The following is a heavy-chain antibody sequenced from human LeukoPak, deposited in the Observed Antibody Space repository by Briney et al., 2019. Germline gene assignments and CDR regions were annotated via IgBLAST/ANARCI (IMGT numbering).Heavy chain of an antibody. CDR2: ISGGGDTT. CDR1: GFTFSSYA. D-gene: IGHD2-2*01. CDR3: EKLRSSSSSDAFDI. Sequence: GGSLRLSCAASGFTFSSYAMNWVRQAPGKGLEWVSGISGGGDTTFYADSVKGRFTISRNNSKNTLYLHMNSLRAEDTAVYYCEKLRSSSSSDAFDIWGEGTMVTVSS. V-gene: IGHV3-23*01. J-gene: IGHJ3*02.